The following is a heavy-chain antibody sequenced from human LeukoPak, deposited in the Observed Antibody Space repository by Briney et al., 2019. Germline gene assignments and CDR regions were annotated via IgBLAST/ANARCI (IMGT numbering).Heavy chain of an antibody. CDR1: GGSISSTSYY. J-gene: IGHJ3*01. CDR3: AKARVRYFDSSGLYAFDF. V-gene: IGHV4-39*01. Sequence: SETLSLTCAVSGGSISSTSYYWAWIRQPPGKGLEWIGTIYYSGSTYHNPSLKSRVTMSVDTSRNQFSLKLSSVDAADTAVYYCAKARVRYFDSSGLYAFDFWGQGTTVTVSS. CDR2: IYYSGST. D-gene: IGHD3-22*01.